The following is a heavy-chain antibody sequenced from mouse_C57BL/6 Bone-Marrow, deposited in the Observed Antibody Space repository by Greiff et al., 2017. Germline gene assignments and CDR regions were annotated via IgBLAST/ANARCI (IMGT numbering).Heavy chain of an antibody. CDR2: ISSGGSYT. Sequence: EVQLVESGGDLVKPGGSLKLSCAASGFTFSSYGMSWVRQTPDKRLAWVATISSGGSYTYYPDSVKGRFTISRDNAKNTLYLQMSSLKSEDTAMYYCARQRDYGSDYAMDYWGQGTSVTVSS. CDR1: GFTFSSYG. V-gene: IGHV5-6*01. J-gene: IGHJ4*01. D-gene: IGHD1-1*01. CDR3: ARQRDYGSDYAMDY.